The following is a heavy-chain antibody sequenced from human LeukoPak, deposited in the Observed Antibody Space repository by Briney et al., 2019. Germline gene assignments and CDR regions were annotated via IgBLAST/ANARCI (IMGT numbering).Heavy chain of an antibody. D-gene: IGHD3-22*01. V-gene: IGHV1-2*02. J-gene: IGHJ3*01. CDR2: INPHSGDT. Sequence: GASVKVSCKASGYTFTVYFLHWMRQAPGQGLELLGWINPHSGDTKYEQKFQGRVTMTRDTSITAAYMQLNSLTSDDTALYYCARAYYYDISGPISAFDLWGQGTMVTVSS. CDR3: ARAYYYDISGPISAFDL. CDR1: GYTFTVYF.